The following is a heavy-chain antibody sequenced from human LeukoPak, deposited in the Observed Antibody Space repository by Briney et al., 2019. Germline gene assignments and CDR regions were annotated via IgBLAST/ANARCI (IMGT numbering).Heavy chain of an antibody. J-gene: IGHJ4*02. CDR2: ISGSGGST. Sequence: GGSLRLSCAVSGFTVSSDYLSWVRQAPGKGLEWVSAISGSGGSTFYADSVKGRFTISRDSSKNTLFLQVNSLRAEDTAVYYCAKETQLTVSALFDYWGQGTLVTVSS. CDR3: AKETQLTVSALFDY. V-gene: IGHV3-23*01. D-gene: IGHD1-1*01. CDR1: GFTVSSDY.